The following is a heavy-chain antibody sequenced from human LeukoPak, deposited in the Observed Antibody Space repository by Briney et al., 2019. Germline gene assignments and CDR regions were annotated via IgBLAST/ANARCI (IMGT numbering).Heavy chain of an antibody. V-gene: IGHV3-13*01. J-gene: IGHJ4*02. CDR1: GFTFSSYD. Sequence: GGSLRLSCAASGFTFSSYDMHWVRQATGKALEWVSAIGTAGDTYYPGSVKGRFTISRENAKNSLYLQMNSLRAGDTAVYYCARGSSDSSGYYFFDYWGQGTLVTVSS. CDR3: ARGSSDSSGYYFFDY. D-gene: IGHD3-22*01. CDR2: IGTAGDT.